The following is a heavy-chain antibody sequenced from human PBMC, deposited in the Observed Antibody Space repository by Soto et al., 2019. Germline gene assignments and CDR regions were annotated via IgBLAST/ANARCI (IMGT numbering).Heavy chain of an antibody. Sequence: VQLLESGGGLVQPGGSLRLSCAVSGFTFTSHVMNWVRQAPGKGLEWVSAISGSGDTTYYADSVKGRFTISRDNSKNTVYLQMNSLRAEDTALYYCARDLQYELLYEGYYYYGMDVWGQGTTVTVSS. J-gene: IGHJ6*02. CDR1: GFTFTSHV. CDR3: ARDLQYELLYEGYYYYGMDV. CDR2: ISGSGDTT. V-gene: IGHV3-23*01. D-gene: IGHD2-2*02.